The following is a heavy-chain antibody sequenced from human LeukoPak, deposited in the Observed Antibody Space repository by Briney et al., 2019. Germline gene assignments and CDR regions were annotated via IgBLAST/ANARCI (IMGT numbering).Heavy chain of an antibody. CDR3: ASGYYGSGSYLTP. D-gene: IGHD3-10*01. CDR1: GFTFDDYA. Sequence: PGGSLTLSCAASGFTFDDYAMHWVRQAPGKGLEWVSGISWNSGSIGYADSVKGRFTISRDNAKNTLYLQMDSLRGEDTAVYYCASGYYGSGSYLTPWGQGTLVTVSS. J-gene: IGHJ5*02. CDR2: ISWNSGSI. V-gene: IGHV3-9*01.